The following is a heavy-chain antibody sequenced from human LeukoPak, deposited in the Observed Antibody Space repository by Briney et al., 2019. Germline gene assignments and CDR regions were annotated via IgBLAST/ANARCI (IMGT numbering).Heavy chain of an antibody. Sequence: SQTLSLTCTVSGGSISSGGYSWSWIRQHPGKGLEWIGYIYYSGSTYYNPSLKSRVTISVDTSKNQFSLKLSSVTAADTAVYYCARDGGGYDSSGYSAFDIWGQGTMVTVSS. CDR2: IYYSGST. J-gene: IGHJ3*02. D-gene: IGHD3-22*01. CDR3: ARDGGGYDSSGYSAFDI. CDR1: GGSISSGGYS. V-gene: IGHV4-31*03.